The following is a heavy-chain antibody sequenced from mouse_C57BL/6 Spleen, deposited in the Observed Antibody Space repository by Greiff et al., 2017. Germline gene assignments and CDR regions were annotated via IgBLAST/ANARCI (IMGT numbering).Heavy chain of an antibody. CDR1: GYTFTSYW. J-gene: IGHJ3*01. CDR3: ARSGSNHGAWFAY. CDR2: IYPSDSET. V-gene: IGHV1-61*01. Sequence: QVQLQQPGAELVRPGSSVKLSCKASGYTFTSYWMDWVKQRPGQGLEWIGNIYPSDSETHYNQKFKDKATLTVDKSSSTAYMQLSSLTSEDSAVYYCARSGSNHGAWFAYWGQGTLVTVSA. D-gene: IGHD2-5*01.